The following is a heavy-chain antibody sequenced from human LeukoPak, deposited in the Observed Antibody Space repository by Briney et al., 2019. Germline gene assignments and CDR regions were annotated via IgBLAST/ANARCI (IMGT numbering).Heavy chain of an antibody. CDR1: GYTFTSYD. D-gene: IGHD4-17*01. CDR3: ARDPYDYGDYGLRPDYYYYYGMDV. J-gene: IGHJ6*02. V-gene: IGHV1-8*03. Sequence: ASVKVSCKASGYTFTSYDINWVRQATGQGLEWMGWMNPNSGNTGYAQKFQGRVTITRNTSISTAYMELSSLRSEDTAVYYCARDPYDYGDYGLRPDYYYYYGMDVWGQGTTVTVSS. CDR2: MNPNSGNT.